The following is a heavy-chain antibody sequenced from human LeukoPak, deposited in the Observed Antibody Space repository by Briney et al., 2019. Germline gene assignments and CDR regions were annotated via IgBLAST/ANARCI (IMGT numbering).Heavy chain of an antibody. V-gene: IGHV3-30*18. D-gene: IGHD3-10*01. CDR3: AKQGFGESLFDP. J-gene: IGHJ5*02. CDR2: ISYDGSNK. Sequence: GRSLRLSCAASGFTFSSYGMHWVRQAPGKGLEWVAVISYDGSNKYYADSVKGRFTISGDNSKNTLYLQMNSLRAEDTAVYYCAKQGFGESLFDPWGQGTLVTVSS. CDR1: GFTFSSYG.